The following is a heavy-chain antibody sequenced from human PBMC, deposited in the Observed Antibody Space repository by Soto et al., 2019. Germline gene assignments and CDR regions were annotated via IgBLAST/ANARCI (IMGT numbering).Heavy chain of an antibody. V-gene: IGHV4-30-4*01. Sequence: SETLSLTCTVSGGSISSGDYYWTWIRQPPGKGLEWIAYIHNTGSPYYNLSLKSRLTISLHTSKDQFSLRLSSVTAADTAVYYCARSRNSGSYFFAYWGQGILVTVSS. J-gene: IGHJ4*02. D-gene: IGHD1-26*01. CDR2: IHNTGSP. CDR1: GGSISSGDYY. CDR3: ARSRNSGSYFFAY.